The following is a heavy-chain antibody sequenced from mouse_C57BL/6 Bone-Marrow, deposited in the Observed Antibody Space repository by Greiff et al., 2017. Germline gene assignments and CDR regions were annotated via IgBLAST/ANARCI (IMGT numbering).Heavy chain of an antibody. CDR1: YTFSRRVH. CDR3: SEDSAVYYCAWSSGYVWYFDV. V-gene: IGHV1-87*01. CDR2: GQGLEWIG. Sequence: QVQLQQSGPELARPWASVKISCQAFYTFSRRVHFAIRDTNYWMQWVKQRPGQGLEWIGAIYPGNGDTSYNQKLKGKATLTADKSSSTAYMQLSSLTSEDSAVYYCAWSSGYVWYFDVWGTGTTVTVSS. D-gene: IGHD3-2*02. J-gene: IGHJ1*03.